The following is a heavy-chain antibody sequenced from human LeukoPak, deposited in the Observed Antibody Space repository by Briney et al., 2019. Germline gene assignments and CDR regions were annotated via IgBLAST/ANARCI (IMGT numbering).Heavy chain of an antibody. Sequence: GGSLRLSCAASGFLFRSYAMNWVRQAPGKGLEWVSTISGSGGTTYYADSVKGRFTISRDNSKNTLYLRMNSLRAEDTAVYYCAKDGDRVYSSSKHFDYWGQGALVTVSS. J-gene: IGHJ4*02. CDR3: AKDGDRVYSSSKHFDY. CDR1: GFLFRSYA. V-gene: IGHV3-23*01. D-gene: IGHD6-13*01. CDR2: ISGSGGTT.